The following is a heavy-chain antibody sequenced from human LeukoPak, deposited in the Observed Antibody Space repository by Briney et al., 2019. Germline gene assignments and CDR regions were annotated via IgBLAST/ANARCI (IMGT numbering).Heavy chain of an antibody. Sequence: SETLSLTCTVSGGSISSGSYYWSWIRQPAGKGLEWIGRIYTSESTDYNPSLKSRVTILLDTPKNQFSVNLISVTAADTAVYYCARALPGGAFDIWGQGTMVTVSS. J-gene: IGHJ3*02. CDR1: GGSISSGSYY. CDR2: IYTSEST. CDR3: ARALPGGAFDI. V-gene: IGHV4-61*02. D-gene: IGHD4-23*01.